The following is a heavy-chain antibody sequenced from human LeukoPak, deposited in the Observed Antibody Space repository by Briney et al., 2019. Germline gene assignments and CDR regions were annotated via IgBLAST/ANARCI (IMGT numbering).Heavy chain of an antibody. V-gene: IGHV4-39*01. CDR1: GGSISSSSYY. J-gene: IGHJ6*02. CDR2: IYYSGST. CDR3: ARAETFPWYYYGSGSQFRRYYYYGMDV. D-gene: IGHD3-10*01. Sequence: SETLSLTCTVSGGSISSSSYYWGWIRQPPGKGLEWIGSIYYSGSTYYNPSLKSRVTISVDTSKNQFSLKLSSVTAADTAVYYCARAETFPWYYYGSGSQFRRYYYYGMDVWGQGTTVTVSS.